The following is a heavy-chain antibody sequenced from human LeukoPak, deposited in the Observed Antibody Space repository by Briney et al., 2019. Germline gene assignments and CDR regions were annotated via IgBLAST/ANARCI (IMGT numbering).Heavy chain of an antibody. J-gene: IGHJ4*02. CDR2: ISSSSSYI. V-gene: IGHV3-21*01. CDR3: ARIGSSGWYRFDY. Sequence: GGSLRLSCAASGFTFSSYSMNWVRQAPGKGLEWVSSISSSSSYIYYADSVKGRFTISRDNAKNSLYLQMDSLRAEDTAVYYCARIGSSGWYRFDYWGQGTLVTVSS. CDR1: GFTFSSYS. D-gene: IGHD6-19*01.